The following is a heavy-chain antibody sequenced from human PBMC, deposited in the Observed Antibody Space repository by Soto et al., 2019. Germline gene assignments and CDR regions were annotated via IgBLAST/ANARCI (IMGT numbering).Heavy chain of an antibody. CDR1: GFTFSSFE. CDR3: VRHQWPADY. V-gene: IGHV3-48*03. CDR2: ISNSGVSI. D-gene: IGHD6-19*01. Sequence: EVQLVESGGGLVQPGGSLRLSCAASGFTFSSFEMIWVRQAPGKGLEWISYISNSGVSIYYADSVKGRFTISRDNARNSLYLQMNNLRAEDTGLYYCVRHQWPADYWGQGTLVTVSA. J-gene: IGHJ4*02.